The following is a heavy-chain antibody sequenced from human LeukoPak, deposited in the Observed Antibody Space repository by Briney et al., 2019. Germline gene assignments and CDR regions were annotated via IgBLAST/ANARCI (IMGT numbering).Heavy chain of an antibody. CDR2: IRYDGINK. V-gene: IGHV3-30*02. Sequence: QPGGSLRLSCAASGFTFNSYGLHWVRQAPGKGLEWVSFIRYDGINKYYTDSVKGRFTISRDNAKNSLYLQMNSLRAEDTAVYYCARDSKSIMVVTGYYFDYWGQGTLVTVSS. D-gene: IGHD3-22*01. J-gene: IGHJ4*02. CDR1: GFTFNSYG. CDR3: ARDSKSIMVVTGYYFDY.